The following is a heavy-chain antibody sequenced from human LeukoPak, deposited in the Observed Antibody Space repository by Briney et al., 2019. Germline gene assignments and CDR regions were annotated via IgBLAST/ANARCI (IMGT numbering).Heavy chain of an antibody. CDR2: INPSGGST. D-gene: IGHD7-27*01. J-gene: IGHJ3*02. V-gene: IGHV1-46*01. Sequence: GASVKVSCKASGYTFTSYYMHWVRQAPGQGLEWMGIINPSGGSTSYAQKCQGRVTMTRDMSTSTVYMELSSLRSEDTSVYYCARGQYRHLPWGAFDIWGQGPMVTVSS. CDR1: GYTFTSYY. CDR3: ARGQYRHLPWGAFDI.